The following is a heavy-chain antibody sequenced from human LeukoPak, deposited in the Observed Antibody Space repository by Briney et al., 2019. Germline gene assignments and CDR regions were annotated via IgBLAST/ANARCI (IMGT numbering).Heavy chain of an antibody. J-gene: IGHJ4*02. V-gene: IGHV3-21*01. CDR1: GFTFSSYS. CDR2: ISSSSGNI. Sequence: PGGSLRLSCAASGFTFSSYSMSWVRQAPGKGLEWVSYISSSSGNIYYADSVKGRFTISRDNAKNSLYLQMNSLRAEDTAVYYCARGLTGSFDYWGQGTLVTVSS. CDR3: ARGLTGSFDY. D-gene: IGHD3-9*01.